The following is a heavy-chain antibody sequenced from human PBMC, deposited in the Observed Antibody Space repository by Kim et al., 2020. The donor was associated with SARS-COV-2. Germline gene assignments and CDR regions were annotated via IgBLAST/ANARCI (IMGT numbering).Heavy chain of an antibody. J-gene: IGHJ4*02. V-gene: IGHV1-8*01. D-gene: IGHD2-21*01. CDR3: ARSYSLDRGDY. Sequence: GYAQKLRGRVTMTRNTSISTAYMELSSLRSEDTAVYYCARSYSLDRGDYWGQGTLVTVSS.